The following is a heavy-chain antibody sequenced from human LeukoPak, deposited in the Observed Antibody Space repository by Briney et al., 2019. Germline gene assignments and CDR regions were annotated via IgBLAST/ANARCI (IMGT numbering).Heavy chain of an antibody. D-gene: IGHD1-14*01. CDR3: ARAGGFFDY. CDR2: IYYSGST. V-gene: IGHV4-59*08. CDR1: GGSISSYY. Sequence: PSETLSLTCTVSGGSISSYYWSWIRQPPGKGLEWIGYIYYSGSTYYNPSLKSRVTISVDTSKNQFSLKLSSVTAADTAVYYCARAGGFFDYWGQGTLVTVSS. J-gene: IGHJ4*02.